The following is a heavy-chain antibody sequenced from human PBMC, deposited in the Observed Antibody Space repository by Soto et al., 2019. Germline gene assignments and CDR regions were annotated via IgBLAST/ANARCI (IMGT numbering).Heavy chain of an antibody. J-gene: IGHJ4*02. CDR3: ARLIHSSGDDY. D-gene: IGHD3-22*01. CDR1: GASISSSNW. Sequence: QMELRESGPGLVKPSGNLSLTCAVSGASISSSNWWSWVRQPPGNGLECIGEISHIGSTNYKTALRSRVTISVDQPKNQFCLKLSSLTAADTAVSYCARLIHSSGDDYWGQGPLVRVSS. CDR2: ISHIGST. V-gene: IGHV4-4*02.